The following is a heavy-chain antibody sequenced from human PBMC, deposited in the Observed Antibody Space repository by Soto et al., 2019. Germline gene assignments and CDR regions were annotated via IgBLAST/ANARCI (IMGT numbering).Heavy chain of an antibody. J-gene: IGHJ4*02. D-gene: IGHD1-26*01. CDR1: RRSISSNYYY. CDR2: IYYSGST. Sequence: SETLSLTCTVSRRSISSNYYYWGSIRQPPGKGLEWIGSIYYSGSTYYNPSLKSRVTISVDTSKNHFSLKLSSVTAADTAVYYCARPSGSYLYYFDYWGQGTLVTVS. CDR3: ARPSGSYLYYFDY. V-gene: IGHV4-39*01.